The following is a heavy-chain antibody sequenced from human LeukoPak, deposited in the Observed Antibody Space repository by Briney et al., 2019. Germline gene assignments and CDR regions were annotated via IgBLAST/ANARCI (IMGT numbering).Heavy chain of an antibody. D-gene: IGHD3-10*01. CDR2: IYTSGST. V-gene: IGHV4-4*09. CDR1: GGSISSYY. J-gene: IGHJ3*02. Sequence: PSETLSLTCTVSGGSISSYYWSWIRQPPGKGLEWIGYIYTSGSTNYNPSLKSRVTISVDTSKNQFSLKLSSVTAADTAVYYCARHSTYWYYYGSGSYHAAFDIWAKGQWSPSLQ. CDR3: ARHSTYWYYYGSGSYHAAFDI.